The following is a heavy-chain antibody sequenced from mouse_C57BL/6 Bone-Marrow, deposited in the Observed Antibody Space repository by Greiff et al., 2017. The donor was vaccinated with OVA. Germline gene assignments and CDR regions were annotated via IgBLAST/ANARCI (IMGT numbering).Heavy chain of an antibody. V-gene: IGHV5-6*01. J-gene: IGHJ2*01. CDR1: GFTFSSYG. CDR3: ARQITTVVVFDY. D-gene: IGHD1-1*01. Sequence: EVKVVESGGDLVKPGGSLKLSCAASGFTFSSYGMSWVRQTPDKRLEWVATISSGGSYTYYPDSVKGRFTISRDNAKNTLYLQMSSLKSEDTAMYYCARQITTVVVFDYWGQGTTLTVSS. CDR2: ISSGGSYT.